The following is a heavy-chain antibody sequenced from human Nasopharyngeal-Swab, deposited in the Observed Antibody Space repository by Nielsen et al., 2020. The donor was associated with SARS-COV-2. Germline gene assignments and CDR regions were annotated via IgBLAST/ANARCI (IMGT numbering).Heavy chain of an antibody. Sequence: WIRQPPGKGLEWVSAISASGGSTYYADSVKGRFTISRDNPKNTLYLQMNSLRAEDTAVYYCARVQGGYDSSGSLLLPFHFDYWGQGTLVTVSS. J-gene: IGHJ4*02. V-gene: IGHV3-23*01. CDR2: ISASGGST. D-gene: IGHD3-22*01. CDR3: ARVQGGYDSSGSLLLPFHFDY.